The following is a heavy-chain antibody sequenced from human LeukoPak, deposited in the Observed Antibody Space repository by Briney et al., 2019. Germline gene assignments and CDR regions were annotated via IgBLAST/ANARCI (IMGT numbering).Heavy chain of an antibody. D-gene: IGHD6-19*01. J-gene: IGHJ4*02. CDR3: AKDSAQTKVAGTTFHY. V-gene: IGHV3-48*04. Sequence: PGGSLRLSCAASGFTFSSYSMNWVRQAPGKGLEWVAYLSSSGSAFSYADSVKGRFTIARDNAKNSVYLEMNSLRADDTAVYYCAKDSAQTKVAGTTFHYWGQGTLVTVSS. CDR2: LSSSGSAF. CDR1: GFTFSSYS.